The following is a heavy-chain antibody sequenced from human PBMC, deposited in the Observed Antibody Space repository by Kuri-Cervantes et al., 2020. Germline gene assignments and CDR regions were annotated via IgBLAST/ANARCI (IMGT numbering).Heavy chain of an antibody. CDR2: IKEDGSDK. J-gene: IGHJ5*02. V-gene: IGHV3-7*01. Sequence: GGSLRLSCAASVFTFSNYWMSWVRQASGKGLEWVASIKEDGSDKYYVDSVKGRFTISRDNAKNSLYLQMNSLRAEDTAFYYCARGVRGSEYNYFGPWGQGTLVTVSS. CDR1: VFTFSNYW. D-gene: IGHD3-16*01. CDR3: ARGVRGSEYNYFGP.